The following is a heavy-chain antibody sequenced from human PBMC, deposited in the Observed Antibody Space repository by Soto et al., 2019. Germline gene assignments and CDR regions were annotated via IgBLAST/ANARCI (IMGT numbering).Heavy chain of an antibody. Sequence: PGGSLRLSCAASGFTFSSYGMHWVRQAPGKGLEWVAVISYDGSNKYYADSVKGRFTISRDNSKNTLYLQMNSLRAEDTAVYYCAKDPPKLGMGYYFDYWGQGTLVTVPS. CDR3: AKDPPKLGMGYYFDY. D-gene: IGHD7-27*01. V-gene: IGHV3-30*18. CDR1: GFTFSSYG. CDR2: ISYDGSNK. J-gene: IGHJ4*02.